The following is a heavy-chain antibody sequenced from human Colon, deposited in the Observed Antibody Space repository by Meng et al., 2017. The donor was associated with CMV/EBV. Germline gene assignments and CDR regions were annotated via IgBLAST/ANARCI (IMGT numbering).Heavy chain of an antibody. D-gene: IGHD6-19*01. V-gene: IGHV3-66*02. Sequence: GESLKISCAASGFTVSSSYMTWVRQAPGKGLEWVSVIYRGGTTSYAESVKGRFTISSDNSKNTLFLHMNSLRTEDTAVYYCVRGVAVAGSRDYWGQGTVVTVSS. CDR1: GFTVSSSY. CDR3: VRGVAVAGSRDY. J-gene: IGHJ4*02. CDR2: IYRGGTT.